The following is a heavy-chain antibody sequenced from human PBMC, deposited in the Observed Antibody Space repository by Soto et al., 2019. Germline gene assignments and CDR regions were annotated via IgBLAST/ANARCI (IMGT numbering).Heavy chain of an antibody. CDR2: IYPSDAYT. CDR3: ARPIGALTITDFTY. V-gene: IGHV5-51*01. J-gene: IGHJ4*02. D-gene: IGHD6-6*01. CDR1: GYHFTNYW. Sequence: GESLKISCKGSGYHFTNYWIGWVRQMPGKVLELMGFIYPSDAYTRXXPAFQGQXXIAAYKCISTXYLQWXILKASDNAMYYCARPIGALTITDFTYWGQGTLVTXSS.